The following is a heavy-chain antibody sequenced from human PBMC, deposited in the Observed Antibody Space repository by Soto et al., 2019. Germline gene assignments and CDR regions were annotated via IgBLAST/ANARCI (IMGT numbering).Heavy chain of an antibody. CDR2: MWDGGSNK. CDR1: GVTFSSYG. J-gene: IGHJ4*02. D-gene: IGHD5-12*01. Sequence: QVQLVEAGGGVVQPGRSLRLSCAASGVTFSSYGMHWVCQSPGKGLEWVAVMWDGGSNKYYADSVKSRFTISRDNSKDTLYLQMNSLRAEDTAVYYCARDYTVPTSCDYWGQGTLVTVSS. CDR3: ARDYTVPTSCDY. V-gene: IGHV3-33*01.